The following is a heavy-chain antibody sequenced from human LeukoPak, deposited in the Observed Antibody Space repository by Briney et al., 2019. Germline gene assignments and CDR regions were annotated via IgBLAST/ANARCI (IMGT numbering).Heavy chain of an antibody. Sequence: PSETLSLTCAVYGGPFSGYYWSWIRQPPGKGLEWIGEINHSGSTNYNPSLKGRVTISVDTSKNQFSLKLSSVTAADTAVYYCARVGRGDIVVVPAAIRRSFDYWGQGTLVTVSS. V-gene: IGHV4-34*01. D-gene: IGHD2-2*01. J-gene: IGHJ4*02. CDR1: GGPFSGYY. CDR3: ARVGRGDIVVVPAAIRRSFDY. CDR2: INHSGST.